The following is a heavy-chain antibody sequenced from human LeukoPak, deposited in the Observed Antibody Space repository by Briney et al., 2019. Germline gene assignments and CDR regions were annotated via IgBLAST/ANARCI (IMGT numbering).Heavy chain of an antibody. V-gene: IGHV3-33*01. Sequence: PGGSLRLSCAASGFTFSSYGMHWVRQAPGKGLEWVAVIWYDGSNKYYADSVKGRFTISRDNSKNTLYLQMNSLRAEDTAVYYCAREGYYGSGNYYPLFDYWGQGTLVTVSS. CDR1: GFTFSSYG. CDR3: AREGYYGSGNYYPLFDY. D-gene: IGHD3-10*01. J-gene: IGHJ4*02. CDR2: IWYDGSNK.